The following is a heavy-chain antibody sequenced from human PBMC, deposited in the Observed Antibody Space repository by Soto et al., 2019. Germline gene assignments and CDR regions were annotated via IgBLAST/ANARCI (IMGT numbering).Heavy chain of an antibody. CDR3: AREIAIFGVGTQAPGWLDP. CDR2: IYYSGST. D-gene: IGHD3-3*01. V-gene: IGHV4-31*03. J-gene: IGHJ5*02. Sequence: SETLSLTCTVSGGSISSGGYYWSWIRQHPEKGLEWIGYIYYSGSTYYNPSLKSRFTISVDTSKNQFSLKLSSVTAADTAVYYCAREIAIFGVGTQAPGWLDPWGQGTLVTVSS. CDR1: GGSISSGGYY.